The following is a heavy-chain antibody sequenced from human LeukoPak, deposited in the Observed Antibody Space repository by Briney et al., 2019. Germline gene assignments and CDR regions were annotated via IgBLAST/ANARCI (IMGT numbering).Heavy chain of an antibody. V-gene: IGHV3-66*01. D-gene: IGHD2-21*01. Sequence: GGSLRLSCAASGFTFSSYSMNWVRQAPGKGLEWVSVIYSGGTTYYADSVKGRFTISRDNSKNTLYPQMNSLRAEDTAVYYCARATIATTDSMDVWGQGTTVTVSS. CDR3: ARATIATTDSMDV. J-gene: IGHJ6*02. CDR1: GFTFSSYS. CDR2: IYSGGTT.